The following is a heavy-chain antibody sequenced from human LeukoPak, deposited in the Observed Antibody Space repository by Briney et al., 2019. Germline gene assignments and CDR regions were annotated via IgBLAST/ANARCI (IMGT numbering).Heavy chain of an antibody. J-gene: IGHJ4*02. CDR1: GGSFSGYY. CDR2: INHSGST. CDR3: ASLITMVRGVIKDY. Sequence: SETLSLTCAVYGGSFSGYYWSWIRQPPGKGLEWIGEINHSGSTNYNPPLKSRVTISVDTSKNQFSLKLSSVTAADTAVYYCASLITMVRGVIKDYWGQGTLVTVSS. D-gene: IGHD3-10*01. V-gene: IGHV4-34*01.